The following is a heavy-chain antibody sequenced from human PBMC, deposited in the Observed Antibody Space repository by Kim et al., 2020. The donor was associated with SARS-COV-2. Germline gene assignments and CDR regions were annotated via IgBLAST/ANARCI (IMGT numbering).Heavy chain of an antibody. J-gene: IGHJ4*02. Sequence: SETLSLTCTVSGYSISSGYYWGWIRQPPGKELEWIGSFYLSGNTYYNPSLKSRVTISVDTSKNQFSLRLSSVTAADTAVHYCARVDLGGSCFDYWGQGILVTVSS. D-gene: IGHD1-26*01. CDR1: GYSISSGYY. CDR3: ARVDLGGSCFDY. V-gene: IGHV4-38-2*02. CDR2: FYLSGNT.